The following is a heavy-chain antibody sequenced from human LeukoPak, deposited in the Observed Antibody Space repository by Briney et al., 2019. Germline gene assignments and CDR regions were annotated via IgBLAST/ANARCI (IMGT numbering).Heavy chain of an antibody. Sequence: GGSLRLSCAASGFTFSSYWMSWVRQAPGKGLEWVSGISWNSGSIGYADSVKGRFTISRDNAKNSLYLQMNSLRAEDTALYYCAKASSRYDPRLYYFDYWGQGTLVTVSS. D-gene: IGHD1-14*01. CDR1: GFTFSSYW. CDR2: ISWNSGSI. V-gene: IGHV3-9*01. CDR3: AKASSRYDPRLYYFDY. J-gene: IGHJ4*02.